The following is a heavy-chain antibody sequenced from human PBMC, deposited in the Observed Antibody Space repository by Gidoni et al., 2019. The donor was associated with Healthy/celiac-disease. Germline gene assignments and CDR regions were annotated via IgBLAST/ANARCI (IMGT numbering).Heavy chain of an antibody. V-gene: IGHV4-59*01. CDR3: ARVHDSSGYFLDY. Sequence: QVQLQESGPGLVKPSETLSLTCTVSGGSISSYYWSWIRQPPGKGLEWIGYIYYSGSTNYNPSLKSRVTISVDTSKNQFSLKLSSVTAADTAVYYCARVHDSSGYFLDYWGQGTLVTVSS. J-gene: IGHJ4*02. D-gene: IGHD3-22*01. CDR1: GGSISSYY. CDR2: IYYSGST.